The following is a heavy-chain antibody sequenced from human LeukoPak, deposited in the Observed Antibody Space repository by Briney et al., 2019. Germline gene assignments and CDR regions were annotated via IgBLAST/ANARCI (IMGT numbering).Heavy chain of an antibody. V-gene: IGHV3-23*01. Sequence: GGSLRLSCAASGFTFSSYGMSWVRQAPGEGLEWVSAISGSGGSTYYADSVKGRFTISRDNSKNTLYLQMNSLRAEDTAVYYCAKRRDSSGYYYDYWGQGTLVTASS. CDR3: AKRRDSSGYYYDY. CDR2: ISGSGGST. D-gene: IGHD3-22*01. J-gene: IGHJ4*02. CDR1: GFTFSSYG.